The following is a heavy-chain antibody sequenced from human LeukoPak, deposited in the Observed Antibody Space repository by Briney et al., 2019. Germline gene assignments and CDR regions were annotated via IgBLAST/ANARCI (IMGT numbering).Heavy chain of an antibody. V-gene: IGHV3-23*01. D-gene: IGHD3-9*01. J-gene: IGHJ5*02. CDR3: ARAGYDILTDYYKNWFDP. CDR1: GFIFSSYA. CDR2: ISGTNDNT. Sequence: GGSLRLSCAASGFIFSSYAMSWVRQAPGKGLEWVSTISGTNDNTYYADSVKDRFTIFRDNSKNTLSLQMNSLRAEDTAVYSRARAGYDILTDYYKNWFDPGSQGTLVTV.